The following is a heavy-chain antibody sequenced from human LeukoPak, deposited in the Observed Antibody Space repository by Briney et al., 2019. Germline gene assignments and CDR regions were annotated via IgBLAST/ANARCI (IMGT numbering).Heavy chain of an antibody. CDR2: FDPEDGET. V-gene: IGHV1-24*01. Sequence: GASVKVSCKVSGYTLTELSMHWVRQAPGKGLEWMGGFDPEDGETIYAQKFQGRVTMTEDTSTDTAYMELSSLRSEDTAVYHCATGNKASYDFWSGYARYKWFDPWGQGTLVTVSS. D-gene: IGHD3-3*01. CDR3: ATGNKASYDFWSGYARYKWFDP. J-gene: IGHJ5*02. CDR1: GYTLTELS.